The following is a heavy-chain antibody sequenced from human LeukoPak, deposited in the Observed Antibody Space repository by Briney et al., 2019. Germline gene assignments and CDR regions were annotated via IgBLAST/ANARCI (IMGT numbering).Heavy chain of an antibody. CDR1: GFTFSSYA. Sequence: GGSLRLSCAASGFTFSSYAMHWVRQAPGKGLEWVAVISYDGSNKYYADSVKGRFTIPRDNSKNTLYLQMNSLRAEDTAVYYCARDKAKVGATNFDYWGQGTLVTVSS. D-gene: IGHD1-26*01. V-gene: IGHV3-30-3*01. CDR3: ARDKAKVGATNFDY. CDR2: ISYDGSNK. J-gene: IGHJ4*02.